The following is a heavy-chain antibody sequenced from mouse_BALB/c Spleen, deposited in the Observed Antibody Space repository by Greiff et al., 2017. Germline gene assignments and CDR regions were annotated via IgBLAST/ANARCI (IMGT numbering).Heavy chain of an antibody. CDR1: GFTFSSYG. V-gene: IGHV5-6*02. CDR3: ARRDYDLYYFDY. D-gene: IGHD2-4*01. J-gene: IGHJ2*01. Sequence: DVKLVESGGDLVKPGGSLKLSCAASGFTFSSYGMSWVRQTPDKRLEWVATISSGGSYTYYPDSVKGRFTISRDNAKNTLYLQMSSLKSEDTAMYYCARRDYDLYYFDYWGQGTTLTVSS. CDR2: ISSGGSYT.